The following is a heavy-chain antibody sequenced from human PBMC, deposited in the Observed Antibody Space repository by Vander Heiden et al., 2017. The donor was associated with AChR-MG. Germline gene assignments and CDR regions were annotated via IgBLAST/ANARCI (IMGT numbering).Heavy chain of an antibody. CDR1: GFTSTNAC. J-gene: IGHJ4*02. D-gene: IGHD4-17*01. CDR2: MIGKGDGDTT. Sequence: ELQLVESGGGLVKPRRFLRLPCSVSGFTSTNACMRRGRPAPGKGLEWVGRMIGKGDGDTTDYAAPVKGRFTISRDDSKSTLYLQMNSLKTEDTAVYYCTTDLGDYIWDYWGQGTLVTVSS. CDR3: TTDLGDYIWDY. V-gene: IGHV3-15*01.